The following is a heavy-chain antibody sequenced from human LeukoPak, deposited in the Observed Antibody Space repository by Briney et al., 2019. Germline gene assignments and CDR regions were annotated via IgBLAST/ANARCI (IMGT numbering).Heavy chain of an antibody. D-gene: IGHD2-15*01. CDR3: TTRYCSGGSCKVDY. V-gene: IGHV3-15*01. J-gene: IGHJ4*02. CDR2: IKSKTDGGTT. Sequence: GGSLRLSCAASGFTFSNAWMSWVRQAPGKGLEWVGRIKSKTDGGTTDYAAPVKGRFTIPRDDSKNTLYLQMNSLKTEDTAVYYCTTRYCSGGSCKVDYWGQGTLVTVSS. CDR1: GFTFSNAW.